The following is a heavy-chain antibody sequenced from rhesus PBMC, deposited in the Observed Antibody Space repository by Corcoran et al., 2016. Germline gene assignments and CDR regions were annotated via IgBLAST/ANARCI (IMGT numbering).Heavy chain of an antibody. CDR3: ARDPRYCTGSGCLYGLDS. Sequence: QVQLQESGPVLLYLSETLYLTCSVSGGSICDCSLGRLNRQPLGKAQGGLGYLHSGGGSTYSNPSLKSRFTISTDTSKNQFSLKLSSVTAADTAVYYCARDPRYCTGSGCLYGLDSWGQGVVVTVSS. CDR1: GGSICDCSL. D-gene: IGHD2-21*01. V-gene: IGHV4-106*01. J-gene: IGHJ6*01. CDR2: LHSGGGST.